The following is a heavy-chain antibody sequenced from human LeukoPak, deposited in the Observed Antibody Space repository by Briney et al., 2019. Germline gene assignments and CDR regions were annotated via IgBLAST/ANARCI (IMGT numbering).Heavy chain of an antibody. J-gene: IGHJ4*02. CDR3: ARETEEAFDY. CDR1: GFTFSSHS. V-gene: IGHV3-21*01. D-gene: IGHD1-1*01. CDR2: IGSASTSI. Sequence: GGSVRLSCAASGFTFSSHSMNWVRQAPGKGLEWVSSIGSASTSIYYADSVKGRFTISRDNAKNSLYLQMSSLRADDTAVYYCARETEEAFDYWGQGTLVTVSS.